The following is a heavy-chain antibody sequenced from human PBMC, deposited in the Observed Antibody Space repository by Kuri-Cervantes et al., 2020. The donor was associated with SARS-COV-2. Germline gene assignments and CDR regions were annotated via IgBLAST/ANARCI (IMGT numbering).Heavy chain of an antibody. J-gene: IGHJ5*02. D-gene: IGHD2-8*01. CDR2: IKQDGSEK. CDR3: ARARGYCTNGVCYLWFDP. CDR1: RFTFRNYA. Sequence: GESLKISCVASRFTFRNYALNWVRQAPGKGLEWVANIKQDGSEKYYVDSVKGRFTISRDNAKNSLYLQMNSLRAEDTAVYYCARARGYCTNGVCYLWFDPWGQGTLVTVSS. V-gene: IGHV3-7*03.